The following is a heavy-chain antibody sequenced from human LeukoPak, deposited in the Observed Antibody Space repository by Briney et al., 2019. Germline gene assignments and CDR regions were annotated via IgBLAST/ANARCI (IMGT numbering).Heavy chain of an antibody. D-gene: IGHD1-26*01. J-gene: IGHJ3*02. Sequence: GGSLRLSCAASGFTFSSYSMNWVRQAPGKGLEWVSSISSSSSYIHSADSERGRFTISRDNAKNSLFLQMNSLRAEDTAVYYCARDEWGDAFDIWGQGTMVTVFS. CDR1: GFTFSSYS. CDR2: ISSSSSYI. V-gene: IGHV3-21*01. CDR3: ARDEWGDAFDI.